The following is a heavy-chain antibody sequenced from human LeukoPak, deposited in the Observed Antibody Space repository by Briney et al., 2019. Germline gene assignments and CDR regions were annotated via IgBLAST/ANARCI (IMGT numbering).Heavy chain of an antibody. CDR2: IYYSGST. V-gene: IGHV4-39*01. CDR1: GGSISSSSYY. CDR3: ARHLPYSSSGHDAFDI. D-gene: IGHD6-6*01. J-gene: IGHJ3*02. Sequence: SETLSLTCTVSGGSISSSSYYWGWIRQPPGKGLEWVGSIYYSGSTYYNPSLKSRVTISVDTSKNQFSLKLSSLTAADTAVYYCARHLPYSSSGHDAFDIWGQGTMVTVSS.